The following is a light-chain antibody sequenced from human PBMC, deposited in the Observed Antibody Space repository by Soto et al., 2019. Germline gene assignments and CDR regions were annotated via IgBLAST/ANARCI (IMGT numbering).Light chain of an antibody. J-gene: IGKJ1*01. V-gene: IGKV1-5*03. CDR1: QSSSSW. CDR2: KAS. CDR3: QQYNSYST. Sequence: DIQMTQSPSTLSASVGDRVTITCRASQSSSSWLAWYQQKPGKAPKLLIYKASSLESGVPSRFSGSGSGTEFTLTISSLQPDDSATYYCQQYNSYSTFGQGTKVEIK.